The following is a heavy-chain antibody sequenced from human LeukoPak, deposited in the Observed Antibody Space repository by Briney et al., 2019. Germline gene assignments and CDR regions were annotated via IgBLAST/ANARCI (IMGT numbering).Heavy chain of an antibody. CDR2: IYTSGST. J-gene: IGHJ5*02. Sequence: SETLSLTCTVSGGSISSYYWSWIRQPPGKGLEWIGYIYTSGSTNYNPSLKSRVTISVDTSKNQFPLKLSSVTAADTAVYYCARLHQLPLACWFDPWGQGTLVTVSS. CDR1: GGSISSYY. D-gene: IGHD2-2*01. V-gene: IGHV4-4*09. CDR3: ARLHQLPLACWFDP.